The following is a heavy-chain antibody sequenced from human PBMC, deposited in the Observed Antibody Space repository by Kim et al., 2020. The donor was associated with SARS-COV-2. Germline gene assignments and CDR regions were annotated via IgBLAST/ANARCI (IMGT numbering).Heavy chain of an antibody. CDR1: EFSFIRYA. D-gene: IGHD3-10*01. V-gene: IGHV3-23*01. CDR2: LSGGGGTT. Sequence: GGSLRLSCAASEFSFIRYAMSWVRQAPGKGLEWVSALSGGGGTTYYADSVKGRFTISRDNSKNTLYLQMNSLRAEDTAIYYCAKRSNYDSGTFDYWGQGTLVTVSS. J-gene: IGHJ4*02. CDR3: AKRSNYDSGTFDY.